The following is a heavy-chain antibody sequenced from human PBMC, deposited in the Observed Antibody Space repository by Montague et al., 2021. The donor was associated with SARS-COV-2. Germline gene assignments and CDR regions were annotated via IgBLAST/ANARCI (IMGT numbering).Heavy chain of an antibody. CDR1: GGSFNDYY. CDR2: INHSGSN. Sequence: SETLSLTCAVYGGSFNDYYWSWIRQPPGKGLQWIGQINHSGSNNYNPSLKTRVTISVDTSKNQFSLKLSSMTAADTAVYYCARGRVGITMILVVSRYSYYFDYWGQGTLGTVSS. D-gene: IGHD3-22*01. CDR3: ARGRVGITMILVVSRYSYYFDY. J-gene: IGHJ4*02. V-gene: IGHV4-34*01.